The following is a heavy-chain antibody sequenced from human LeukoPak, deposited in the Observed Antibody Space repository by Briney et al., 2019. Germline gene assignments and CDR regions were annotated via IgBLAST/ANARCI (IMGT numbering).Heavy chain of an antibody. D-gene: IGHD5-24*01. V-gene: IGHV1-46*01. CDR2: INPSGGTT. CDR1: GYTFTSYY. CDR3: ARAFGDGDPPDY. Sequence: ASVKVSCKASGYTFTSYYMHWVRQAPGQGLEWMGIINPSGGTTSYTQKFQGRVTMTRDTSTSTAYMELSSLRSEDTAVYYCARAFGDGDPPDYWGQGTLVAVSS. J-gene: IGHJ4*02.